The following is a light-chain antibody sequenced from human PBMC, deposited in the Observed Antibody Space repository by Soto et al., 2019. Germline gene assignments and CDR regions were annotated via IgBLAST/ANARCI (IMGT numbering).Light chain of an antibody. J-gene: IGKJ2*01. CDR3: QQSYISPYT. Sequence: DIQMTQSPSSLSASVGDRVTITCRARESIANYLNWYQQNPGKAPNLLIYAASTLQTGVPSRFSGSGSGTDFTLTISSLQTEDFATYLFQQSYISPYTFGQGTKLDI. V-gene: IGKV1-39*01. CDR2: AAS. CDR1: ESIANY.